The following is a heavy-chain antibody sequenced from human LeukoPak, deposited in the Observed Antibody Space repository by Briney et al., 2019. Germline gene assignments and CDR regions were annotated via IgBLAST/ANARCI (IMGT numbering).Heavy chain of an antibody. CDR2: IYPGDSDT. CDR3: ARHYCSGGSCGPHLDN. V-gene: IGHV5-51*01. J-gene: IGHJ4*02. CDR1: GYSFTSYW. D-gene: IGHD2-15*01. Sequence: GESLKISCKGSGYSFTSYWIGWVRQMPGKGLEWMGIIYPGDSDTRYSPSFQGQVTISADKSISTAYLQWSSLKASDTAMYYCARHYCSGGSCGPHLDNWGQGTLVTVSS.